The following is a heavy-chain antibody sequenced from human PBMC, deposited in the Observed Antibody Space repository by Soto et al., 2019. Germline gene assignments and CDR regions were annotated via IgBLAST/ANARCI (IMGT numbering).Heavy chain of an antibody. CDR3: ARGETYLGV. CDR2: IIPIFGSR. CDR1: RDTFSKYA. D-gene: IGHD3-16*01. Sequence: QVQLVQSGAEVKKPGSSVKVSCNASRDTFSKYAFNWVRQAPGQGLEWMGWIIPIFGSRDYAEKFQGRLTIPADESTTTAYMELRSLRFEDTAGYYCARGETYLGVWGQGTTVTVSS. J-gene: IGHJ6*02. V-gene: IGHV1-69*01.